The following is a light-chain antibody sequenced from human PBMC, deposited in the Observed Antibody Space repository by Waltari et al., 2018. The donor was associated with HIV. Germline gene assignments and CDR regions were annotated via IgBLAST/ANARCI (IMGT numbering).Light chain of an antibody. CDR3: SSYTKGTSLRV. CDR1: SSDVGGYDY. Sequence: QSALTQPASVSGSPGQSITISCTGTSSDVGGYDYVSWYQQHPGKAPKLMISDVSNRPSGVSNLFSGSKSGTTASLTISGLQAEDEADYYCSSYTKGTSLRVFGTGTTVTVL. CDR2: DVS. J-gene: IGLJ1*01. V-gene: IGLV2-14*01.